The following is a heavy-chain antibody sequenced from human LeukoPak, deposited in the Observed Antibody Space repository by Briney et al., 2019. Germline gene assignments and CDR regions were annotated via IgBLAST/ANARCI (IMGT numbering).Heavy chain of an antibody. CDR1: GFTFSSYW. V-gene: IGHV3-74*01. CDR2: INTDGSST. D-gene: IGHD2-2*01. Sequence: PGGSLRLSCVASGFTFSSYWMHWVRQAPGKGLVWVSRINTDGSSTSYADSVKGRFTISRDNAKNTLYLQMNSLRAEDTAVYYCARGHRTFIVVVPPMAGDYWGQGTLVTVSS. J-gene: IGHJ4*02. CDR3: ARGHRTFIVVVPPMAGDY.